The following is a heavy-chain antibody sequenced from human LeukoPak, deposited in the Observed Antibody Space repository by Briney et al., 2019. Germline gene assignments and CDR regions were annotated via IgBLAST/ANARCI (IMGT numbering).Heavy chain of an antibody. V-gene: IGHV4-39*01. J-gene: IGHJ5*02. CDR2: IRYSGTT. D-gene: IGHD5/OR15-5a*01. CDR3: GTSDTVSTYNWFDP. CDR1: GGSISSNNYF. Sequence: PSETLSLTCNVSGGSISSNNYFWGWIRRPPGKGLEWIGSIRYSGTTYYHPSLKSRVTLSVNTSKNQFSLNLSSLTAADTAVYYCGTSDTVSTYNWFDPWGQGTLVTVS.